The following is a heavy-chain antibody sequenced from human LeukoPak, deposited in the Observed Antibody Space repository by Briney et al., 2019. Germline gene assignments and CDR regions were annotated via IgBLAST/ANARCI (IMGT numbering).Heavy chain of an antibody. J-gene: IGHJ4*02. Sequence: SETLSLTCTVSGGSISSYYWSWIRQPPGKGLEWIGSIYDSGSTNYISSLKSRLTISIDTSKNQFSLKLSSVTAADTAVYYCARETGGGNFDYWDQGTLVTVSS. D-gene: IGHD1-14*01. V-gene: IGHV4-59*01. CDR1: GGSISSYY. CDR3: ARETGGGNFDY. CDR2: IYDSGST.